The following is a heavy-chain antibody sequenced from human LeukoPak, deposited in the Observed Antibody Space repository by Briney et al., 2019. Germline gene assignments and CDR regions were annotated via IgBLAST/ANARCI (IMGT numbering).Heavy chain of an antibody. D-gene: IGHD3-9*01. CDR2: IYHSGST. V-gene: IGHV4-4*02. CDR3: ARERGSLTGYLSIDY. Sequence: SETLSLTCAVSGGSISSSNWWSWVRPPPGKGLELIGEIYHSGSTNYNPSLKGRVTISVDTSKNQFSLKLSSVTAADTAVYYCARERGSLTGYLSIDYWGQGTLVTV. CDR1: GGSISSSNW. J-gene: IGHJ4*02.